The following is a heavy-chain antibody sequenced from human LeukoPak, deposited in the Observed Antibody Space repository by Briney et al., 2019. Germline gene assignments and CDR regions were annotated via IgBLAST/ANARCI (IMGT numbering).Heavy chain of an antibody. CDR2: ISSSSSYI. J-gene: IGHJ4*02. CDR3: ARDVYCGGDCSSGYFDY. V-gene: IGHV3-21*01. Sequence: GGPLRLSCAASGFTFSSYSMNWVRQAPGKGLEWVASISSSSSYIYYADSLKGRFTISRDNAKKSLYLQMNSLRAEDTAVYYCARDVYCGGDCSSGYFDYWGQGTLVTVSS. CDR1: GFTFSSYS. D-gene: IGHD2-21*02.